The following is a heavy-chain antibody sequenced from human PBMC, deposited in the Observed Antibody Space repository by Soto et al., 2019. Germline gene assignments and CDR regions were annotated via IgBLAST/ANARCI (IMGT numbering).Heavy chain of an antibody. Sequence: QVQLVQSGAEVKKPGSSVKVLCKASGGTFSSYAISWVRQAPGQGLEWMGGIIPIFGTANYAQKFQGRVTMTANKPTSTAERELSSLRSEDTAGYYGARGGGDIVVVPAAIGGGFGMDVWGQGTTVTVSS. J-gene: IGHJ6*02. D-gene: IGHD2-2*02. V-gene: IGHV1-69*06. CDR2: IIPIFGTA. CDR3: ARGGGDIVVVPAAIGGGFGMDV. CDR1: GGTFSSYA.